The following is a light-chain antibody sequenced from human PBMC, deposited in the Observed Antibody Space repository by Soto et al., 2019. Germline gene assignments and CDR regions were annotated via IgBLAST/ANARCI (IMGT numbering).Light chain of an antibody. CDR2: AAS. CDR1: QGITNY. J-gene: IGKJ5*01. V-gene: IGKV1-9*01. CDR3: QQVNSYPIT. Sequence: DIQLTQSPSFLSASVGDRVTITCRASQGITNYLAWYQQKSGKAPKVLIHAASTLQSGVPSRFSGSGSGTEFTLTSSSLQPEDLATYYCQQVNSYPITFGQGTRLEIK.